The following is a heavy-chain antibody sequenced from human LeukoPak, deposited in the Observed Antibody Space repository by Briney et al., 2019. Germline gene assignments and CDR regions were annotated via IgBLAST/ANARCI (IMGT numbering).Heavy chain of an antibody. CDR2: FDPEDGET. J-gene: IGHJ5*02. Sequence: ASVKVSCKASGYTFTDYYMHWVRQAPGKGLEWMGGFDPEDGETIYAQKFQGRVTMTEDTSTDTAYMELSSLRSEDTAVYYCATQTVRYFGTNWFDPWGQGTLVTVSS. CDR3: ATQTVRYFGTNWFDP. V-gene: IGHV1-24*01. D-gene: IGHD3-9*01. CDR1: GYTFTDYY.